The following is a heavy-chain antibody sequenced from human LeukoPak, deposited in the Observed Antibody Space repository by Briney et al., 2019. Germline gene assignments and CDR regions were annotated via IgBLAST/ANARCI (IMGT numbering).Heavy chain of an antibody. J-gene: IGHJ4*02. CDR2: INPSGGST. Sequence: ASVKVSCKTSGYTFTSYYMHWVRQAPGQGLEWMGIINPSGGSTSYAQKFQGRVTMTRDMSTSTVYMELSSLRSEDTAVYYCARTTYYYDSSGYYTLVYWGQGTLVTVSS. D-gene: IGHD3-22*01. CDR3: ARTTYYYDSSGYYTLVY. CDR1: GYTFTSYY. V-gene: IGHV1-46*01.